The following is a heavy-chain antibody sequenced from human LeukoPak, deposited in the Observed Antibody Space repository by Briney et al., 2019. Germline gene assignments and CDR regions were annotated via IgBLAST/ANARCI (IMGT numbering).Heavy chain of an antibody. J-gene: IGHJ6*03. CDR1: GFTFSSNA. Sequence: QPGGSLRLSCAVSGFTFSSNAMSWVRQAPGKGLEWVSGISGSGGSTYYADSVKGRFTISRDNSKDTLYLQMNSLRAEDTAVYYCAKDKYSGSYVYYYYMDAWGKGTTVTVSS. CDR2: ISGSGGST. D-gene: IGHD1-26*01. V-gene: IGHV3-23*01. CDR3: AKDKYSGSYVYYYYMDA.